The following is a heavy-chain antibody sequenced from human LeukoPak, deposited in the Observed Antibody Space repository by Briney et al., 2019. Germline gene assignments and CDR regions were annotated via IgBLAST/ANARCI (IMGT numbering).Heavy chain of an antibody. CDR2: ISSSSSTI. Sequence: PGGSLRLSCEASGFTLSVYEMIWVRQAPGKGLEFVSYISSSSSTIYYADSVKGRFTISRDNAKNSLYLQMNSLRAEDTALYYCARDRPPDEFDYWGQGTLVTVSS. CDR1: GFTLSVYE. V-gene: IGHV3-48*03. J-gene: IGHJ4*02. CDR3: ARDRPPDEFDY.